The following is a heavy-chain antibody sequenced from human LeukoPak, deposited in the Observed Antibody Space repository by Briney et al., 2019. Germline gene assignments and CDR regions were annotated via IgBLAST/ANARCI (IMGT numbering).Heavy chain of an antibody. V-gene: IGHV3-23*01. CDR1: GFTFSNSA. Sequence: PGGSLRLSCAASGFTFSNSAMSWVRQAPGKGLEWDSALSGSGITTYYADSVKGRFTISRDNSKNTLYLQMSSLRAEDTAVYYCAKGIYSSGWSYFDYWGHGTLVTVSS. CDR2: LSGSGITT. CDR3: AKGIYSSGWSYFDY. J-gene: IGHJ4*01. D-gene: IGHD6-19*01.